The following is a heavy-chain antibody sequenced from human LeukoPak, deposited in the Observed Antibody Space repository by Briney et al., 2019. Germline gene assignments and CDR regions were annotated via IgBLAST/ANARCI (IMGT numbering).Heavy chain of an antibody. Sequence: SETLSLTCAVYGGSFSGYYWSWIRQPPGKGLEWIGEINHSGSTNYNPSLKSRVTISVGTSKNQFSLKLSSVTAADTAVYYCARSPYYDILTGYPAGYFDYWGQGTLVTVSS. CDR3: ARSPYYDILTGYPAGYFDY. CDR2: INHSGST. D-gene: IGHD3-9*01. CDR1: GGSFSGYY. V-gene: IGHV4-34*01. J-gene: IGHJ4*02.